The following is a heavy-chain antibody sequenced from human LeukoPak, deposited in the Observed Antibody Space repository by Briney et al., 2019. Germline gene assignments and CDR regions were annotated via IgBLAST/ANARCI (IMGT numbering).Heavy chain of an antibody. V-gene: IGHV4-34*01. CDR3: ARVTGCGGDCYLVDY. Sequence: SETLSLTCAVYGGSFNGYYWSWIRQPPGKGLEWIGEINHSGSTNYNPSLKSRVTISVDTSKNQFSLKLSSVTAADTAVYYCARVTGCGGDCYLVDYWGQGTLVTVSS. CDR2: INHSGST. CDR1: GGSFNGYY. D-gene: IGHD2-21*02. J-gene: IGHJ4*02.